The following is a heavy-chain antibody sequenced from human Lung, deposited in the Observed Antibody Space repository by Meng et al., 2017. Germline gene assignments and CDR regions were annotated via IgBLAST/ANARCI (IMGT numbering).Heavy chain of an antibody. CDR2: ISHSGST. V-gene: IGHV4-4*02. D-gene: IGHD1-7*01. CDR3: ARETLRELGLFHY. Sequence: QLQLPESGPRLVQPSGTLSLACAVSVDSITRTQWWSWLRQTPGKGLEWIGEISHSGSTVYRPSLQGRVSISLDKSNNEFSLKLTSVTAADTAVYYCARETLRELGLFHYWGQGILVTVSS. J-gene: IGHJ4*02. CDR1: VDSITRTQW.